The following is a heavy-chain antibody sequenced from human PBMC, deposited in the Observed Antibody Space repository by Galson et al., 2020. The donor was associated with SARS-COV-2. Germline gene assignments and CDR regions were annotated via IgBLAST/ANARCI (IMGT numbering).Heavy chain of an antibody. V-gene: IGHV1-69*13. D-gene: IGHD1-1*01. J-gene: IGHJ6*03. CDR1: GGTFSKYA. CDR2: VIPVFRTA. Sequence: SVKVSCKAFGGTFSKYAVAWVRQAPGEGLEWMGGVIPVFRTAIYAQKFQGRVTITADESTNTAYMEMSSLGPEDTAVYYCARLGAAGTTENINYYMDVWGKGTTVIVSS. CDR3: ARLGAAGTTENINYYMDV.